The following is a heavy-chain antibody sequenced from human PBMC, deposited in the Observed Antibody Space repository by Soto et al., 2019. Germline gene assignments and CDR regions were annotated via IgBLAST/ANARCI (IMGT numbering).Heavy chain of an antibody. Sequence: QVQLVQSGAEVKKPGASVKVSCKASGYTFTGYYMHWVRQAPGQGLEWIGWINPNSGGTNYAQKFPGRVTMTRDTAISTASMELSRRISDDTAGYYCARVRAGETRFNYYYYYGMDVWGQGTTVTVSS. CDR3: ARVRAGETRFNYYYYYGMDV. CDR2: INPNSGGT. J-gene: IGHJ6*02. CDR1: GYTFTGYY. V-gene: IGHV1-2*02. D-gene: IGHD3-3*01.